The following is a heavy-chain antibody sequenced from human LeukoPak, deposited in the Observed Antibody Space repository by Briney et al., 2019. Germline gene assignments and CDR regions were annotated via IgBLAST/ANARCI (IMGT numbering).Heavy chain of an antibody. V-gene: IGHV1-69*13. CDR2: IIPIFGTA. CDR3: ARSGYSSSWYGEYYFDY. D-gene: IGHD6-13*01. CDR1: GYTFSRYG. Sequence: ASVKVSCKASGYTFSRYGMHWVRQAPGQGLEWMGGIIPIFGTANYAQKFQGRVTITADESTSTAYMELSSLRSEDTAVYYCARSGYSSSWYGEYYFDYWGQGTLVTVSS. J-gene: IGHJ4*02.